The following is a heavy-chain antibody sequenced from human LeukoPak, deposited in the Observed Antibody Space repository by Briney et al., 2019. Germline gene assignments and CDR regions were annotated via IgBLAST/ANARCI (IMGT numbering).Heavy chain of an antibody. D-gene: IGHD3-22*01. CDR3: AWGAYTMIVVRRDKIDC. CDR2: ISSSSSYI. J-gene: IGHJ4*02. CDR1: GFTFSSYS. V-gene: IGHV3-21*01. Sequence: GGSLRLSCAASGFTFSSYSMNWVRQAPGKGLEWVSSISSSSSYIYYADSVKGRFTISRDNAKNSLYLQMNSLRAEDTAVYYCAWGAYTMIVVRRDKIDCWGQGTLVTVSS.